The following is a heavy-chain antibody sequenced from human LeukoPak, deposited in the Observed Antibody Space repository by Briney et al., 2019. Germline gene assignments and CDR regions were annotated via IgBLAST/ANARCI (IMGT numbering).Heavy chain of an antibody. V-gene: IGHV2-5*01. J-gene: IGHJ4*02. CDR1: GFSLTTNGEG. D-gene: IGHD2-2*01. Sequence: RASGPTLVKPTQTLTLTCSFSGFSLTTNGEGVGWIRQPPGKALEWLALIYSSDEKRYSPSLRSRLTITKDTSRNQVVLTVTNMDPVDTATYFCAHRHCGNTDCYSLFDFWGQGTLVTVSS. CDR3: AHRHCGNTDCYSLFDF. CDR2: IYSSDEK.